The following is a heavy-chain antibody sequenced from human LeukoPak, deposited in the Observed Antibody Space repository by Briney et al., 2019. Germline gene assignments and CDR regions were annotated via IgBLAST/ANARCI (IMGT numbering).Heavy chain of an antibody. D-gene: IGHD1/OR15-1a*01. Sequence: ASVKVSCKASGGTFSSYAISWVRQAPGQGLEWMGGIIPIFGTANYAQKFQGRVTITADKSTSTAYMELSSLRSEDTAVYYCATTRTGGGYFDYWGQGTLVTVSS. CDR3: ATTRTGGGYFDY. CDR1: GGTFSSYA. J-gene: IGHJ4*02. CDR2: IIPIFGTA. V-gene: IGHV1-69*06.